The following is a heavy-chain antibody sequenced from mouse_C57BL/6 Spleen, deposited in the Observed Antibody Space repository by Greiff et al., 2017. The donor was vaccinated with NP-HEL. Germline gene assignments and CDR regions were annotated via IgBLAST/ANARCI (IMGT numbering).Heavy chain of an antibody. CDR2: IYPSDSET. Sequence: QVQLQQPRAELVRPGSSVKLSCKASGYTFTSYWMDWVKQRPGQGLEWIGNIYPSDSETHYNQKFKDKATLTVDKSSSTAYMQLSSLTSEDSAVYYCARKGDGPYYFDYWGQGTTLTVSS. CDR1: GYTFTSYW. V-gene: IGHV1-61*01. CDR3: ARKGDGPYYFDY. J-gene: IGHJ2*01. D-gene: IGHD1-1*01.